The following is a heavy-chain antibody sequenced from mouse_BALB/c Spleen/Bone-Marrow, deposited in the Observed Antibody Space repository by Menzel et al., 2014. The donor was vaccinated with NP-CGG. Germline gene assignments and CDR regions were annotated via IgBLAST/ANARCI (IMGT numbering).Heavy chain of an antibody. J-gene: IGHJ4*01. Sequence: VQLQQSGAELARPGASVKLSCKAAGYTFTSYWMQWVKQRPGQGLEWIGAIYPGDGDTRYSQKFKEKATLTADKSSSTAYIQLSSLASEDSAVCYCARRGSDYENAMDYWGQGTSVIVSS. CDR2: IYPGDGDT. CDR3: ARRGSDYENAMDY. D-gene: IGHD2-4*01. V-gene: IGHV1-87*01. CDR1: GYTFTSYW.